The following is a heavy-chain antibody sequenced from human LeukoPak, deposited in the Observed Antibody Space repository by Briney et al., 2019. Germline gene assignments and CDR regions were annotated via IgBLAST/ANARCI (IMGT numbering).Heavy chain of an antibody. CDR3: ARSGTLRYGDDVYDI. Sequence: PSETLSLTCSVSGGYIGTYYWSWIRQPPGMGLEWIGFGYYTGSTTYSPSFKSRVTISVNTSKNQFSLSLGAMSAADTAVYYCARSGTLRYGDDVYDIWGQGTMVSVSS. CDR2: GYYTGST. V-gene: IGHV4-59*01. J-gene: IGHJ3*02. D-gene: IGHD4-17*01. CDR1: GGYIGTYY.